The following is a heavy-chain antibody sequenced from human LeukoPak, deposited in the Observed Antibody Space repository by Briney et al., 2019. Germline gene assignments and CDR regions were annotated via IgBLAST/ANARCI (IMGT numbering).Heavy chain of an antibody. Sequence: SETLSLTCAVYGGSFSGYYWSWIRQPPGKGLEWIGYIYFSGNSNYNPSRMSRVTISVDASKNQFSLKLTSVTAADTAVYYCAKSNGYGLVDIWGQGTMVTVSS. D-gene: IGHD3-10*01. CDR3: AKSNGYGLVDI. V-gene: IGHV4-59*01. J-gene: IGHJ3*02. CDR2: IYFSGNS. CDR1: GGSFSGYY.